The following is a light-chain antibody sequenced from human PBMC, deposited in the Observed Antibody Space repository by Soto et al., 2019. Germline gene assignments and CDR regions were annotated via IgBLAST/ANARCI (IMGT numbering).Light chain of an antibody. V-gene: IGKV1-33*01. Sequence: DIQMTQSPSSLSASVGDRVTITCQASQDLSNNLNWYQQKPGKAPKLLVYDASNLETGVPSRFSGGGSGTDFTFTISSLQPEDFATYYCQQYDTLPGYTFIQGTKLEIK. CDR2: DAS. J-gene: IGKJ2*01. CDR1: QDLSNN. CDR3: QQYDTLPGYT.